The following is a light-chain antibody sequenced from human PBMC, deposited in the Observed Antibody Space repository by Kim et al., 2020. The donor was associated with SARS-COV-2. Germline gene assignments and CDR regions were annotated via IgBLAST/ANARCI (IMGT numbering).Light chain of an antibody. Sequence: SASIGDRVTITCRASQDINNNLVWFQRKPGKTPKSLIYASSSLQNGVPSRFSGSGSGTDFTLTISSLQPEDFATYFCQHYRSYPLTFGGGTKLEI. CDR2: ASS. V-gene: IGKV1-16*01. CDR3: QHYRSYPLT. J-gene: IGKJ4*01. CDR1: QDINNN.